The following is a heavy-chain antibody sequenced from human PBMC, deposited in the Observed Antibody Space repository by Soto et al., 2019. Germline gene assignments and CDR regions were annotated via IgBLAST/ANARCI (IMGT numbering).Heavy chain of an antibody. CDR1: GFTFSSYA. V-gene: IGHV3-23*01. CDR2: ISGSGGST. J-gene: IGHJ6*02. Sequence: HPGGSLRLSCAASGFTFSSYAMSWVRQAPGKGLEWVSAISGSGGSTYYADSVKGRFTISRDNSKNTLYLQMNSLRAEDTAVYYCAKATSVNYDFWSGYYTDYYYGMDVWGQGTTVTVSS. CDR3: AKATSVNYDFWSGYYTDYYYGMDV. D-gene: IGHD3-3*01.